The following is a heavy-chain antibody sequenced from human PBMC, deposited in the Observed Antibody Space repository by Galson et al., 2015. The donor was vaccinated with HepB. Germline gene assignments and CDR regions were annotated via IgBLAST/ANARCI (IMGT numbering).Heavy chain of an antibody. CDR3: ATVAWKINHGFDI. CDR2: ISHDENTK. CDR1: GFAFRDYA. V-gene: IGHV3-30*02. D-gene: IGHD1-1*01. Sequence: SLRLSCAASGFAFRDYAMHWVRQAPGKGLEWVAYISHDENTKRFADSVQGRFTVSRDNPKDTLYLHLNSLKTEDTAVYYCATVAWKINHGFDIWGRGSMVTVSP. J-gene: IGHJ3*02.